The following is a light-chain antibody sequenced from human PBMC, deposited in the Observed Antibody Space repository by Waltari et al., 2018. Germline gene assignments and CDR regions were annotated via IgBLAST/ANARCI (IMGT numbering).Light chain of an antibody. Sequence: DIQMSQSPSSLSASVGDRVTITCRASQGISSYLNWYQQKPGKAPKLLIYYANSLASGVPSRFSGSGSGTEFTLTISSLQPEDFATYYCQQDNSNPFTFGPGAKLDIK. V-gene: IGKV1-17*01. J-gene: IGKJ3*01. CDR2: YAN. CDR3: QQDNSNPFT. CDR1: QGISSY.